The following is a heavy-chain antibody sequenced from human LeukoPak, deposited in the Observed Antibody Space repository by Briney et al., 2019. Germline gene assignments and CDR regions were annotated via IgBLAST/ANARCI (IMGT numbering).Heavy chain of an antibody. D-gene: IGHD6-19*01. J-gene: IGHJ4*02. CDR2: INAGNGNT. Sequence: EASVKVSRKASGYTFTSYAMHWVRQAPGQRLEWRGWINAGNGNTKYSQKFQGRVTITRDTSASTAYMELSSLRSEDTAVYYCARVRTYSSGPFGYWGQGTLVTVSS. CDR1: GYTFTSYA. V-gene: IGHV1-3*01. CDR3: ARVRTYSSGPFGY.